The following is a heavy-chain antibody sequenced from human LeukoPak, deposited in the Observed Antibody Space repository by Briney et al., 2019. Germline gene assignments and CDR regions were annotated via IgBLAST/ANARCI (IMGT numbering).Heavy chain of an antibody. V-gene: IGHV1-18*01. CDR3: ARAEYCSSTSCYFLPYFDY. Sequence: GASVKVSCKASGYTFTSYGISWVRQAPGQGLEWMGSISAYNGNTNYAQKLQGRVTMTTDTSTSTAYMELRSLRSDDTAVYYCARAEYCSSTSCYFLPYFDYWGQGTLVTVSS. J-gene: IGHJ4*02. CDR1: GYTFTSYG. CDR2: ISAYNGNT. D-gene: IGHD2-2*01.